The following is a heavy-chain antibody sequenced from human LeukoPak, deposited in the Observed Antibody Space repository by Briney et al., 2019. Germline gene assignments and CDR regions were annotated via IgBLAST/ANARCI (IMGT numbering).Heavy chain of an antibody. Sequence: GGSLRLSCAASGFTFSSYAMSWVRQAPGNGLEWVSAISGSGGSTYYADSVKGRFTISRNNSKNTLYLQMNSLRAEDTAVYYCAKDSVTTYYDFWRGYGNWFDPWGQGTLVTVSS. CDR3: AKDSVTTYYDFWRGYGNWFDP. J-gene: IGHJ5*02. CDR1: GFTFSSYA. V-gene: IGHV3-23*01. D-gene: IGHD3-3*01. CDR2: ISGSGGST.